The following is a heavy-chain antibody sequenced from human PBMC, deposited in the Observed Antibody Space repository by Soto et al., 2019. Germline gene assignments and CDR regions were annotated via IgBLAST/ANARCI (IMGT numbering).Heavy chain of an antibody. D-gene: IGHD1-26*01. V-gene: IGHV4-59*11. Sequence: QMQLQESGPGLVKPSETLSLTCTVSGVSITSHYWTWIRQPPGKGLEWIGNIHYSGSTNYSPSLKGRVIISVDTSENQSSLKLSSVTTADTAVYHCTVVGAGHPFDYWGQGTLVTVSS. CDR2: IHYSGST. CDR1: GVSITSHY. CDR3: TVVGAGHPFDY. J-gene: IGHJ4*02.